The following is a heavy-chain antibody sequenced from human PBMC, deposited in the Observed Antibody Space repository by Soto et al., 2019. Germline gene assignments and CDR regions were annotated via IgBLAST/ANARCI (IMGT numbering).Heavy chain of an antibody. J-gene: IGHJ6*03. V-gene: IGHV3-23*01. CDR1: GFTFSSYA. Sequence: GESLKISCAASGFTFSSYAMSWVRQAPGKGLEWVSAISGSGGSTYYADSVKGRFTISRDNSKNTLYLQMNSLRAEDTAVYYCAKEAIPAAKYYYYYYMDVWGKGTTVTVSS. CDR2: ISGSGGST. D-gene: IGHD2-2*01. CDR3: AKEAIPAAKYYYYYYMDV.